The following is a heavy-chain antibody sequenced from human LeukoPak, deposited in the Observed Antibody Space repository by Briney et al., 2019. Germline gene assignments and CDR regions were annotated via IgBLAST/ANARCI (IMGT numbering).Heavy chain of an antibody. J-gene: IGHJ4*02. Sequence: GGSLRLSCAGSGFTFSDYWMHWVRQTPGKGLEWVSVIYSGGSTYYADSVKGRFTISRDNSKNTLYLQMNSLRAEDTAVYYCAREDSGSVYFDYWGQGTLVTVSS. V-gene: IGHV3-53*01. CDR3: AREDSGSVYFDY. CDR2: IYSGGST. D-gene: IGHD1-26*01. CDR1: GFTFSDYW.